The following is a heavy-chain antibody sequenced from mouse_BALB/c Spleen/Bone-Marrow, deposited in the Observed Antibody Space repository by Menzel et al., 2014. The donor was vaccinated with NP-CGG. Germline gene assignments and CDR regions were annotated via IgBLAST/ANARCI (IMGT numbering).Heavy chain of an antibody. CDR2: IWIGGST. J-gene: IGHJ4*01. CDR3: ARDDYDWGCDLDY. CDR1: GFSFTSYG. Sequence: VQGVESGPGLVAPSQSLSITCAVSGFSFTSYGIHWVRQPPEKGLEWLGVIWIGGSTSYNSALKSRLSISKDNPKSQVFLQMNSLQSDDTAMYYCARDDYDWGCDLDYWGQGTSLTVSS. D-gene: IGHD2-4*01. V-gene: IGHV2-9*02.